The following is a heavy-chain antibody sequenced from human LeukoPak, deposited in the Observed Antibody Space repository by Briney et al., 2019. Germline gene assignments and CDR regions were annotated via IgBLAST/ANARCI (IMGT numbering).Heavy chain of an antibody. CDR2: ISNSGGST. CDR1: GFTFSSYA. Sequence: GGSLRLSCAASGFTFSSYAMSWVRQAPGKGLEWVSAISNSGGSTYYADSVKGRFTISRDNSKNRLFLQTNSLRADDTAVYYCAKSSGSYYYYGMDVWGQGTTVTVSS. D-gene: IGHD1-26*01. CDR3: AKSSGSYYYYGMDV. J-gene: IGHJ6*02. V-gene: IGHV3-23*01.